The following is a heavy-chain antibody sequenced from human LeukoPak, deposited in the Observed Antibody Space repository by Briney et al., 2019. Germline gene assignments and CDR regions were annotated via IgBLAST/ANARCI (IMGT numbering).Heavy chain of an antibody. Sequence: GGSLRLSCAASGFTFSSYRMHWVRQVPGKGLVWVARINPGGSSITYADSVKGRFTISRDNAKNTLYLQMDSLRAEDTGVYYCARGNQADDYWGQGTLVTVSS. V-gene: IGHV3-74*01. CDR3: ARGNQADDY. CDR1: GFTFSSYR. CDR2: INPGGSSI. J-gene: IGHJ4*02. D-gene: IGHD1-14*01.